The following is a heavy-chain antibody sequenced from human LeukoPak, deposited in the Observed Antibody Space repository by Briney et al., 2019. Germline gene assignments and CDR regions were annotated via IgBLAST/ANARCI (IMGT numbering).Heavy chain of an antibody. CDR2: IYWNGDK. J-gene: IGHJ4*02. V-gene: IGHV2-5*01. Sequence: SGPTLVNPKQTLTLTCTFSGFSLSTSGLGVGWIRQPPGKALEWLALIYWNGDKRYSPSLKSRLTITKDPSKNQVVLTMTNMDPVDTATYYCARDTTTSLLFDYWGQGTLVTVSS. CDR3: ARDTTTSLLFDY. CDR1: GFSLSTSGLG. D-gene: IGHD1-1*01.